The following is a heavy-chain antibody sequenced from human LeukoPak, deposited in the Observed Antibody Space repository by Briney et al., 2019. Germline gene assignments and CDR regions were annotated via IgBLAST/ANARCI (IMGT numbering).Heavy chain of an antibody. CDR1: GFTFSRDW. V-gene: IGHV3-74*01. CDR3: LVILTEPTSPSPDGLDI. Sequence: QPGGSLRLSCAASGFTFSRDWIHWVRQVPGKGLVWVSRIDSDDGSTSYADSVKGRLTISRDNAKKTLYLQMNSLRVEDTAVYYCLVILTEPTSPSPDGLDIWGQGTIVTVSS. J-gene: IGHJ3*02. CDR2: IDSDDGST. D-gene: IGHD2-15*01.